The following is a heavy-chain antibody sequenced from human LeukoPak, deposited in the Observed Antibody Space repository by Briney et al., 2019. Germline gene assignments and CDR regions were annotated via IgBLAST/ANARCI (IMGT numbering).Heavy chain of an antibody. CDR3: ARVGRDAYVRGSYHFDY. CDR2: ISYSGST. D-gene: IGHD3-16*01. V-gene: IGHV4-59*01. J-gene: IGHJ4*02. CDR1: GGSICKDY. Sequence: SETLSLTSTDSGGSICKDYWIWMRQPPGKGLEWIGYISYSGSTNYNPSLKSRVTISVDTSKNQFSLKLSSVTAADTAVYYCARVGRDAYVRGSYHFDYWGQGTLVTVSS.